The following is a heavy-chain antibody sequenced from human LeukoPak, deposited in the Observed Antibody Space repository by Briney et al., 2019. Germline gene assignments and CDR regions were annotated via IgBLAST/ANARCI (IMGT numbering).Heavy chain of an antibody. V-gene: IGHV1-69*01. Sequence: SVKVSCKASGGTFNAYAISWVRQAPGQGLEWMGGIIPVFRTSNYAQKFQDRVTITADELTTTFHMELSSLRSEDTAVYYCARANKIIGTTGRTFDIWGPGTMVSVSS. D-gene: IGHD1-1*01. CDR1: GGTFNAYA. CDR3: ARANKIIGTTGRTFDI. J-gene: IGHJ3*02. CDR2: IIPVFRTS.